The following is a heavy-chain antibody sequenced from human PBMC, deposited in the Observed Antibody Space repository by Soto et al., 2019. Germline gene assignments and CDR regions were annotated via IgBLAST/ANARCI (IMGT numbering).Heavy chain of an antibody. CDR2: IYYSGST. CDR3: AREEALIVVPTGGIDYSFDY. Sequence: SETLSLTCTVSRGSISSGDHYWTWLRQPPGKGLEWIGYIYYSGSTYYNPSLKSRVAISVDTSKNQFSLTLTSVTAADTAVYYCAREEALIVVPTGGIDYSFDYWGQGTLVTVS. J-gene: IGHJ4*02. D-gene: IGHD3-22*01. V-gene: IGHV4-30-4*01. CDR1: RGSISSGDHY.